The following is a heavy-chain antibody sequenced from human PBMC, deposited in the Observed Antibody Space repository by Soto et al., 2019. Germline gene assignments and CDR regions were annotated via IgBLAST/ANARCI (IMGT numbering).Heavy chain of an antibody. Sequence: ASVKVSCKASGYTFTSYGISWVRQAPGQGLEWMGWISAYNGNTNYAQKLQGRVTMTTDTSTSTAYMELRSLRSDDTAVYYCARVYCSGGGCYGIDYWGQGTLLTFSS. V-gene: IGHV1-18*01. CDR3: ARVYCSGGGCYGIDY. J-gene: IGHJ4*02. CDR2: ISAYNGNT. D-gene: IGHD2-15*01. CDR1: GYTFTSYG.